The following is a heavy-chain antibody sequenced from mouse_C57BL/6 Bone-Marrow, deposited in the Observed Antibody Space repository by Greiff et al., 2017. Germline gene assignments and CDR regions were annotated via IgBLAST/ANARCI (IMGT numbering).Heavy chain of an antibody. Sequence: QVQLQQPGAELVRPGSSVKLSCKASGYTFTSYWMHWVKQRPIQGLEWIGNIDPSDSETHYNQKFKDKATLTVDKSSSTAYMQLSSLTSEDSAVYYCARMIITTVEGPYYFDYWGQGTTRTVSS. D-gene: IGHD1-1*01. CDR1: GYTFTSYW. V-gene: IGHV1-52*01. J-gene: IGHJ2*01. CDR3: ARMIITTVEGPYYFDY. CDR2: IDPSDSET.